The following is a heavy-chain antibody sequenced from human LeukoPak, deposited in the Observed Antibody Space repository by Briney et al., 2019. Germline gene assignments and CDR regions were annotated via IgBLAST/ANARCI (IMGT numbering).Heavy chain of an antibody. CDR3: ARGDDILTGYYPAYDY. J-gene: IGHJ4*02. D-gene: IGHD3-9*01. CDR2: IIPIFGIA. V-gene: IGHV1-69*10. CDR1: GGTFSSYA. Sequence: TVKVSCKASGGTFSSYAISWVRQAPGQGLEWMGRIIPIFGIANYAQKFQGRVTITADKSTSTAYMELSSLRSEDTAVYYCARGDDILTGYYPAYDYWGQGTLVTVSS.